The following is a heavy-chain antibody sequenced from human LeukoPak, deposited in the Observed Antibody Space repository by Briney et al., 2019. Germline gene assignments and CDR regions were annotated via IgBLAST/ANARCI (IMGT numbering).Heavy chain of an antibody. J-gene: IGHJ4*02. D-gene: IGHD1-26*01. V-gene: IGHV4-59*01. Sequence: SETLSLTCSVSGGSISSYYWSWIGQPPGKGLEWIGYIYYSGRTHCNPSLKSRVTISVDTSKNPVSLKLSSVTAADTAVYYCARSEWELLLFDYWGQGTLVTVSS. CDR3: ARSEWELLLFDY. CDR1: GGSISSYY. CDR2: IYYSGRT.